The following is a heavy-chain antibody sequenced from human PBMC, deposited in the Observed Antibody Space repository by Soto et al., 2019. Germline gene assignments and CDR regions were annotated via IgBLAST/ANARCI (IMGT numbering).Heavy chain of an antibody. D-gene: IGHD6-13*01. V-gene: IGHV4-59*01. CDR1: GGSISSNQ. CDR3: ARYSATAHFFDY. CDR2: IYHSGNT. Sequence: SETLSLTCTVSGGSISSNQWSWIRQPPGRGLEWIGYIYHSGNTNYNPSLKSRVTISVDMSQSQFSLRLTSVTAADTAVYYCARYSATAHFFDYWGKGTLVTVS. J-gene: IGHJ4*02.